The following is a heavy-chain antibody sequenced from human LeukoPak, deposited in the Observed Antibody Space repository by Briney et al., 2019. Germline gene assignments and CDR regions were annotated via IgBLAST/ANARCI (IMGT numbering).Heavy chain of an antibody. Sequence: GGSLRLSCAASGFTFDDYAMHWVRQAPGKGLEWVSGISWNSGSIGYADSVKGRLTISRDNPKNTLYLQMNSLSDDDTAVYYCARVFLERLTSGYFDSWGQGTLVTVSP. D-gene: IGHD3-3*01. J-gene: IGHJ4*02. V-gene: IGHV3-9*01. CDR2: ISWNSGSI. CDR1: GFTFDDYA. CDR3: ARVFLERLTSGYFDS.